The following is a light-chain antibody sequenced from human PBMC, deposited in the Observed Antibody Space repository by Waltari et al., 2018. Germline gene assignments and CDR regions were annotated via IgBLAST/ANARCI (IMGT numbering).Light chain of an antibody. CDR2: WAS. CDR1: QSVLYSSNNKNY. V-gene: IGKV4-1*01. CDR3: QQYYSTPLT. Sequence: DIVMTQSPDSLAVSLCERATINCKSSQSVLYSSNNKNYLAWYQQKPGQPPKLLIYWASTRESGVPDRFSGSGSATDFTLTISSLQAEDVAVYYCQQYYSTPLTFGGGTKVEIK. J-gene: IGKJ4*01.